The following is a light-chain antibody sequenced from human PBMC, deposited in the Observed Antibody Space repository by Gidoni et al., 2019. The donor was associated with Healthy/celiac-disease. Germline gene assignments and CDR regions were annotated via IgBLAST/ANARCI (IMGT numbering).Light chain of an antibody. Sequence: DIQMTQSPSSLSASVGDRVTITCQARQDITNYLNWYQQKPGKAPQLLIYDASNLETGVPARFSGSGSGTDLTFTISSLQPEDIATYYCQQYDNLPVFGQGTRLGIK. CDR2: DAS. J-gene: IGKJ5*01. V-gene: IGKV1-33*01. CDR3: QQYDNLPV. CDR1: QDITNY.